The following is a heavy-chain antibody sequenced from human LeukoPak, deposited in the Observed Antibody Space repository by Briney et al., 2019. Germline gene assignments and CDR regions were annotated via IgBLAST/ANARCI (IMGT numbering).Heavy chain of an antibody. V-gene: IGHV3-30*02. D-gene: IGHD2-15*01. CDR2: IRYDGSNK. J-gene: IGHJ4*02. Sequence: GGSLRLSCAASGFTFSSYDMHWVRQAPGKGLLWLAFIRYDGSNKYYADSVKGRFTIARDNSKNTLYLQMNSLRAEDTAVYYCAKQKGYCSGGSCHPFDYWGQGTLVTVSS. CDR1: GFTFSSYD. CDR3: AKQKGYCSGGSCHPFDY.